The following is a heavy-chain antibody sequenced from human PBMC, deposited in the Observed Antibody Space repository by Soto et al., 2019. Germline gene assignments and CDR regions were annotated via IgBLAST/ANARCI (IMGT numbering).Heavy chain of an antibody. J-gene: IGHJ6*02. V-gene: IGHV3-23*01. CDR2: ISETGDTS. Sequence: EVQVLESGGGVVKPGGSLKLSCVTSGFNFNNYAMSWVRQAPGKGLQWVSSISETGDTSYYTDSARGRFTISRDNSKNTLSLQMNSLRAEDTALYSCTKGYTYSGSHDVPDGMDVWGQGTTVAVSS. CDR3: TKGYTYSGSHDVPDGMDV. D-gene: IGHD1-26*01. CDR1: GFNFNNYA.